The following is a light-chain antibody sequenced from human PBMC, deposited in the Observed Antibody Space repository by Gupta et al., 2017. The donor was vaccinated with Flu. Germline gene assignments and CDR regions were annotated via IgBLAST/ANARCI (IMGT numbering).Light chain of an antibody. CDR3: RQRKKFPQS. CDR2: WGS. J-gene: IGKJ1*01. V-gene: IGKV2-40*01. Sequence: MPGETASINCKSSQSVVDSADGTNYLEWYLQKPGQSPQLLIFWGSSRDSRVPDRFSGSGSGTDFTLKISSVEAEDAGVYYCRQRKKFPQSFGQGTKVEI. CDR1: QSVVDSADGTNY.